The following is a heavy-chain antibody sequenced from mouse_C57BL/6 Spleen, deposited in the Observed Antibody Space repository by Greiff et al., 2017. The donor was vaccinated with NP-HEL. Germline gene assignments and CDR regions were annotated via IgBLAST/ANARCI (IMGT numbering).Heavy chain of an antibody. D-gene: IGHD2-1*01. CDR1: GYTFTSYW. Sequence: QVQLQQPGAELVKPGASVKLSCKASGYTFTSYWMQWVKQRPGQGLEWIGDIDPSDSNTNYNEKFKGKATLTVDTSSSTAYMQLSSLTSEDSAVYYCARRGNCYIDYWGQGTTLTVSS. CDR3: ARRGNCYIDY. J-gene: IGHJ2*01. CDR2: IDPSDSNT. V-gene: IGHV1-50*01.